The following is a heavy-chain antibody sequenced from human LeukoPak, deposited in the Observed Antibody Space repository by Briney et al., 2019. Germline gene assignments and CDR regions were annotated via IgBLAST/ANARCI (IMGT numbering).Heavy chain of an antibody. CDR1: GFTFSSYE. Sequence: PGGSLRLSCAASGFTFSSYEMNWVRQAPGEGLEWVSYISSSGSTIYYADSVKGRFTISRDNAKNSLYLQMNSLRAEDTAVYYCARDRTTVPKGWFDPWGQGTLVTVSS. J-gene: IGHJ5*02. CDR3: ARDRTTVPKGWFDP. V-gene: IGHV3-48*03. D-gene: IGHD4-17*01. CDR2: ISSSGSTI.